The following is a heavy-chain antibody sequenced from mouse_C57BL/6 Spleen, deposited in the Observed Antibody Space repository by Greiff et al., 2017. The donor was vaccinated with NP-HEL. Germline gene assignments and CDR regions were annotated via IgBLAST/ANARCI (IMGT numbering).Heavy chain of an antibody. D-gene: IGHD1-1*01. J-gene: IGHJ4*01. CDR2: ISYDGSN. CDR3: ASFPLYYGSSYNYAMDY. V-gene: IGHV3-6*01. Sequence: EVKLMESGPGLVKPSQSLSLTCSVTGYSITSGYYWNWIRQFPGNKLEWMGYISYDGSNNYNPSLKNRISITRDTSKNQFFLKLNSVTTEDTATYYCASFPLYYGSSYNYAMDYWGQGTSVTVSS. CDR1: GYSITSGYY.